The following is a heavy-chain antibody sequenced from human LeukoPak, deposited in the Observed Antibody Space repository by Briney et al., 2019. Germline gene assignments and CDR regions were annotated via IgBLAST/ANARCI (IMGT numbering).Heavy chain of an antibody. J-gene: IGHJ2*01. CDR2: IYPGDSDT. V-gene: IGHV5-51*01. D-gene: IGHD6-19*01. CDR1: GSRFTNSW. CDR3: ARRVAVAGHLYWYFDL. Sequence: GESLQISCKASGSRFTNSWIGWVRQMPGKGLEWMGIIYPGDSDTIYSPSFQGQVTISADKSISTAYLQWSSLKASDTAMYYCARRVAVAGHLYWYFDLWGRGTLVTVSS.